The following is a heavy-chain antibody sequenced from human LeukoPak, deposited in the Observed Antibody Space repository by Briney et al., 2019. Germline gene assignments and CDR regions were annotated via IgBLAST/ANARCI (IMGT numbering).Heavy chain of an antibody. V-gene: IGHV4-34*01. Sequence: SETLSLTCAVYGGSFSGYYWSWIRQPPGKGLEWIGEINHSGSTNYNPSLKSRVTISVDTSKNQFSLKLSSVTAADTAVYYCARGPRIASRLYHYMDVWGKGTTVTVSS. J-gene: IGHJ6*03. CDR3: ARGPRIASRLYHYMDV. CDR1: GGSFSGYY. D-gene: IGHD2-21*01. CDR2: INHSGST.